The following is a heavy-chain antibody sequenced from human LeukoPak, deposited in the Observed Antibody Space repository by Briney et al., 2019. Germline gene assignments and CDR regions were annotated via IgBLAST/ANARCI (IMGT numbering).Heavy chain of an antibody. J-gene: IGHJ3*02. V-gene: IGHV1-2*02. D-gene: IGHD2-2*01. CDR1: GYTFTGYY. Sequence: ASVKVSCKASGYTFTGYYMHWVRQAPGQGLEWMGWINPNSGGTNYAQKFQGRVTMTRDTSISTAYMELSRLRSDDTAVYYCVRYCSSTSCRAEGAFDIWGQGTMVTVSS. CDR2: INPNSGGT. CDR3: VRYCSSTSCRAEGAFDI.